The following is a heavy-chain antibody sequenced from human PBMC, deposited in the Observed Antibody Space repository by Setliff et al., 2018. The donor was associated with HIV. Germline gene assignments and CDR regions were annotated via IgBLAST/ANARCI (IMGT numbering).Heavy chain of an antibody. Sequence: LRLSCVVSGFIFSDHYMDWVRQAPGKGLEWVARIRNKVNSYSIEYVASVKGRFTISRDESENSLYLQMNSLKTEDTAVYFCARGPASGDYSYYFDYWGQGTLVTVSS. J-gene: IGHJ4*02. V-gene: IGHV3-72*01. D-gene: IGHD2-21*01. CDR1: GFIFSDHY. CDR3: ARGPASGDYSYYFDY. CDR2: IRNKVNSYSI.